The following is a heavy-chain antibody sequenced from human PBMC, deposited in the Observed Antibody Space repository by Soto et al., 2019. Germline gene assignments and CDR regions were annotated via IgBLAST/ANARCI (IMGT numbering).Heavy chain of an antibody. J-gene: IGHJ6*03. CDR3: ATRRDIAVAGTWRGYHYYYLDV. Sequence: GGSLRLSCAASGFTLRSYAMSWVRQAPGKGREWVSAIGGSGGSTYYADSVTGRFTITRNNSKTTLYLQMNSLRAQHTAVYYCATRRDIAVAGTWRGYHYYYLDVWGKGTTVTVSS. CDR2: IGGSGGST. CDR1: GFTLRSYA. V-gene: IGHV3-23*01. D-gene: IGHD6-19*01.